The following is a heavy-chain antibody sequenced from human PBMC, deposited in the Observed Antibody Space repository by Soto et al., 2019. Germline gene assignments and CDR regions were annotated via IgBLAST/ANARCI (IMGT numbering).Heavy chain of an antibody. J-gene: IGHJ4*02. CDR3: ARADYYDSSGFYYDC. V-gene: IGHV1-46*01. D-gene: IGHD3-22*01. CDR1: GYIFTNHY. CDR2: INPSGGST. Sequence: ASVKVSCKASGYIFTNHYIHWVRQAPGQVLELMGIINPSGGSTNYLQKFQGRITMTWDTSTSTVYMELSSLRSEDTAVYFCARADYYDSSGFYYDCWGQGSLVTVSS.